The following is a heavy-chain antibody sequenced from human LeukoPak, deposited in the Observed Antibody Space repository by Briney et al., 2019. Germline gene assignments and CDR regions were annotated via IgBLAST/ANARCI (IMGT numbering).Heavy chain of an antibody. V-gene: IGHV1-69*13. Sequence: GASVKVSCKASGYTFTSYGISWVRQAPGQGLEWMGGIIPIFGTANYAQKFQGRVTITADESTSTAYMELSSLRSEDTAVYYCAREKVAATQVGWFDPWGQGTLVTVSS. CDR2: IIPIFGTA. CDR3: AREKVAATQVGWFDP. D-gene: IGHD2-15*01. CDR1: GYTFTSYG. J-gene: IGHJ5*02.